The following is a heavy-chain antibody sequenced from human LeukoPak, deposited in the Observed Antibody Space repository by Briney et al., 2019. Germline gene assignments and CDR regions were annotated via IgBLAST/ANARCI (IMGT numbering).Heavy chain of an antibody. V-gene: IGHV1-2*02. Sequence: GASVKVSCKASGYTFTGYYMHWVRQAPGQGLEWMGWINPNSGGTNYAQKFQGRVTMTRDTSISTAYMELSRLRSDDTAVYYCARGYYYDSSSYYSLDYWGQGTLVTVSS. D-gene: IGHD3-22*01. J-gene: IGHJ4*02. CDR3: ARGYYYDSSSYYSLDY. CDR1: GYTFTGYY. CDR2: INPNSGGT.